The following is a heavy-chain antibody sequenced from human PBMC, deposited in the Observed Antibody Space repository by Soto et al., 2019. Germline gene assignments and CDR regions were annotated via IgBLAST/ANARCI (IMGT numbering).Heavy chain of an antibody. CDR3: AISGGYCRSTGCYVSMDFEY. V-gene: IGHV5-51*01. D-gene: IGHD2-2*01. J-gene: IGHJ4*02. CDR2: IFPGDSDT. CDR1: GYSFTTYW. Sequence: GESLKISCKASGYSFTTYWIGWVRQMPGKGLEWMGIIFPGDSDTRYSPSFQGQVTISVDKSISTAYLQWSSLKASDTALYYCAISGGYCRSTGCYVSMDFEYWGQGTLVTVSS.